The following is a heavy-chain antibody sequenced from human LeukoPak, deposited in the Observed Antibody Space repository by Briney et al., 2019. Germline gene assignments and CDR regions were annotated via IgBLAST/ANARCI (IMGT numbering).Heavy chain of an antibody. CDR2: ICYSGST. V-gene: IGHV4-59*01. D-gene: IGHD3-3*01. J-gene: IGHJ6*02. Sequence: PSETLSLTCTVSGGSISSYYWSWIRQPPGKGLEWIGYICYSGSTNYNPSLKSRVTISVDTSKNQFSLKLSSVTAADTAVYYCARGKNYDFWSGYPYYYGMDVWGQGTTVTVSS. CDR3: ARGKNYDFWSGYPYYYGMDV. CDR1: GGSISSYY.